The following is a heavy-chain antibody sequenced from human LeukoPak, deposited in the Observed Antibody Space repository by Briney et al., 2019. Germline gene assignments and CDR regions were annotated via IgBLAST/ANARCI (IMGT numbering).Heavy chain of an antibody. J-gene: IGHJ5*02. CDR2: FNHSGST. CDR3: ARGSGITMVRGVIISWFDP. V-gene: IGHV4-34*01. CDR1: GGSFSGYY. Sequence: SETLSLTCAVYGGSFSGYYWSWIRQPPGKGLEWIGEFNHSGSTNYNPSLKSRVSISVDTSKNQFSLKLSAVTAADTAVYYCARGSGITMVRGVIISWFDPWGEGTLVTVSS. D-gene: IGHD3-10*01.